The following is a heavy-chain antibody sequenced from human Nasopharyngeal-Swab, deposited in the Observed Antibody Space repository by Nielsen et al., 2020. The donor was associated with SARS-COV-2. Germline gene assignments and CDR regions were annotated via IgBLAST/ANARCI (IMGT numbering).Heavy chain of an antibody. V-gene: IGHV1-18*01. Sequence: ASVKVSCKASCYTFTSYGISWVRQAPGQGLEWMVCIIAYNGNTNYAQKLQGRVTMTTDTSTSTAYMELRSLRSDDTAVYYCASHLYYYGSGSFDYWGQGTLVTVSS. CDR2: IIAYNGNT. CDR1: CYTFTSYG. CDR3: ASHLYYYGSGSFDY. D-gene: IGHD3-10*01. J-gene: IGHJ4*02.